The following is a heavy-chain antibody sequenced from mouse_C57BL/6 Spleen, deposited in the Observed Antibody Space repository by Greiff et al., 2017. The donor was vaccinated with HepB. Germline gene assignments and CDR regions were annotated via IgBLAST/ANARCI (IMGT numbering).Heavy chain of an antibody. V-gene: IGHV1-66*01. Sequence: VQLQQSGPELVKPGASVKISCKASGYSFTSYYIHWVKQRPGQGLEWIGWIYPGSGNTKYNEKFKGKATLTADTSSSTAYMQLSSLTSEDSAVYCRARGAGTGGYAMDYWGQGTSVTVSS. CDR2: IYPGSGNT. CDR1: GYSFTSYY. CDR3: ARGAGTGGYAMDY. J-gene: IGHJ4*01. D-gene: IGHD4-1*01.